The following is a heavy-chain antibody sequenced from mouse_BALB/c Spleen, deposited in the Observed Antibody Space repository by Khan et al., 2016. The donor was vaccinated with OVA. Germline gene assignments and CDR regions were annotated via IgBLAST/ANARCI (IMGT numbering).Heavy chain of an antibody. CDR2: ISYSGLT. J-gene: IGHJ4*01. CDR3: ARGNYYGYTMDY. V-gene: IGHV3-2*02. CDR1: GYSITSNYA. Sequence: EVQLQESGPGLVKPSQSLSLTCTVTGYSITSNYAWNWIRQFPGNKLEWMGYISYSGLTSYNQSLKSRISFTRDTSKNQFFLQLNSVTTEDTATDYCARGNYYGYTMDYWGQGTSVTVSS. D-gene: IGHD1-1*01.